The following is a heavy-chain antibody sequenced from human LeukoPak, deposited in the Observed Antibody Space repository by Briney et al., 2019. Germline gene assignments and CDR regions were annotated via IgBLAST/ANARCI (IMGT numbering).Heavy chain of an antibody. V-gene: IGHV4-59*01. J-gene: IGHJ3*01. CDR1: GGSMSSYY. Sequence: SETLSLTCTVSGGSMSSYYWSWIRQPPGEGLEWIGYVNYSGSTTYIPSLRSRVTMSVDTSKNQFSLKLTSVTAAHTAVYHCARGANYGDYGLDAFDLWGQGTMVPVSS. D-gene: IGHD4-17*01. CDR2: VNYSGST. CDR3: ARGANYGDYGLDAFDL.